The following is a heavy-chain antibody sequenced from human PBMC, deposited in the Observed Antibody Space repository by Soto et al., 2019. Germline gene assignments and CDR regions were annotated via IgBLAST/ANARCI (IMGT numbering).Heavy chain of an antibody. CDR2: IVVGSGNT. Sequence: SVKDSCKASVFSFTSSAVQWVRQARGQRLEWIGWIVVGSGNTNYAQKFQERVTITRDMSTSTAYMELSSLRSEDTAVYYCAAGGGSSWSPYYFDYWGQGTLVTVSS. D-gene: IGHD6-13*01. CDR1: VFSFTSSA. V-gene: IGHV1-58*01. J-gene: IGHJ4*02. CDR3: AAGGGSSWSPYYFDY.